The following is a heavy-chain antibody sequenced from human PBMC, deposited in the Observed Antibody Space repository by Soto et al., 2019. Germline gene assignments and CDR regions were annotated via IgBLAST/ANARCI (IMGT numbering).Heavy chain of an antibody. CDR1: GGTFSSYA. Sequence: SVKVSCKASGGTFSSYAISWVRQAPGQGLEWMGGIIPIFGTANYAQKFQGRVTITADESTSTAYMELSSLRSEDTAVYYCSTSIVVVTAPPYGMDVWGQGTTVTVSS. D-gene: IGHD2-21*02. J-gene: IGHJ6*02. V-gene: IGHV1-69*13. CDR2: IIPIFGTA. CDR3: STSIVVVTAPPYGMDV.